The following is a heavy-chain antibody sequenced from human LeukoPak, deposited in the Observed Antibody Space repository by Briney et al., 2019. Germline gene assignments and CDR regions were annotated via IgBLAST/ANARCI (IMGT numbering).Heavy chain of an antibody. CDR2: ISSDGGTT. CDR3: ARGPSGTPKNNWFDP. Sequence: PGGSLRLSCVASGFTFTNYPMHWVRQAPGKALEYVSAISSDGGTTYYADSVKGRFTISRDNSKNTVYLQMGSLRPEDMAVYYCARGPSGTPKNNWFDPWGQGTLVTVSS. D-gene: IGHD1/OR15-1a*01. J-gene: IGHJ5*02. CDR1: GFTFTNYP. V-gene: IGHV3-64*02.